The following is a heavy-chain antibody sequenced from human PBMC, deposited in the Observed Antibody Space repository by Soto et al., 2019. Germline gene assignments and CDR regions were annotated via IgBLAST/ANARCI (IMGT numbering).Heavy chain of an antibody. CDR2: IYYSGST. CDR1: GGSISSGGYY. J-gene: IGHJ4*02. CDR3: ARLVIMVPAALDY. Sequence: QVQLQESGPGLVKPSQTLSLTCTVSGGSISSGGYYWSWIRQHPGKGLEWIGYIYYSGSTYYNPSLKSRVTISVATSKNQFSLKLSSVTAADTAVYYCARLVIMVPAALDYWGQGTLVTVSS. D-gene: IGHD2-2*01. V-gene: IGHV4-31*03.